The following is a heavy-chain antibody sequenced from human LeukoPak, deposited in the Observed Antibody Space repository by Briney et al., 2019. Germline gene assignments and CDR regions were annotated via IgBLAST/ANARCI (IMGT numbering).Heavy chain of an antibody. CDR1: GFTFSTYS. Sequence: PGGSLRLSCAASGFTFSTYSMTWVRQAPGKGLEWVSYISSTSNYIYYADSVMGRFTISRDNAKNSLYLQMNSLRVEDTAVYYCARDLSGVRGLASDYWGQGTLVTVSS. D-gene: IGHD3-10*01. CDR3: ARDLSGVRGLASDY. J-gene: IGHJ4*02. CDR2: ISSTSNYI. V-gene: IGHV3-21*01.